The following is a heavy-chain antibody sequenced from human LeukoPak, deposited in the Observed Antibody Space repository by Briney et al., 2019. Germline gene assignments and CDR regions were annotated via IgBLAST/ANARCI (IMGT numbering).Heavy chain of an antibody. J-gene: IGHJ6*02. Sequence: SQTLSLTCAISGDSVSSNRAAWNWIRQSPSRGLEWLGRTYYRSKWYNDYAVSVKSRITINPDTSKNQFSLQLNSVTPEDTAVYYCARSHSSGWYGYYYYGMDVWGQGTTVTVSS. CDR2: TYYRSKWYN. V-gene: IGHV6-1*01. CDR3: ARSHSSGWYGYYYYGMDV. CDR1: GDSVSSNRAA. D-gene: IGHD6-19*01.